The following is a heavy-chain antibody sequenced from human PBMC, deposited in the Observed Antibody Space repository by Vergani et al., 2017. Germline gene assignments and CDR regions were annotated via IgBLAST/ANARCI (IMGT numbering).Heavy chain of an antibody. CDR1: GFTFSSYG. V-gene: IGHV3-33*01. Sequence: QVQLVESGGGVVQPGRSLRLSCAASGFTFSSYGMHWVRQAPGKGLEWVAVIWYDGSNKYYADSVKGRFTISRDNSKNTLYLQMNSLRAEDTAVYYCARAKKVVPAAQRYYYYGMDVWGQGTTVTVSS. CDR3: ARAKKVVPAAQRYYYYGMDV. J-gene: IGHJ6*02. CDR2: IWYDGSNK. D-gene: IGHD2-2*01.